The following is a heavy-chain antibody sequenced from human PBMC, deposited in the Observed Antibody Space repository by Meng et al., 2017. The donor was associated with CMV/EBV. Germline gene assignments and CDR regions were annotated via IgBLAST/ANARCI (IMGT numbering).Heavy chain of an antibody. D-gene: IGHD3-10*01. J-gene: IGHJ3*02. CDR2: IYYSGST. Sequence: SETLSLTCTVSGGSISSSSYYWGWIRQPPGKGLEWIGSIYYSGSTYYNPSLKSRVTISVDTSKNQFSLKLSSVTAADTAVYYSARVLRGSKDAFDIWGQGTMVTVSS. CDR1: GGSISSSSYY. V-gene: IGHV4-39*07. CDR3: ARVLRGSKDAFDI.